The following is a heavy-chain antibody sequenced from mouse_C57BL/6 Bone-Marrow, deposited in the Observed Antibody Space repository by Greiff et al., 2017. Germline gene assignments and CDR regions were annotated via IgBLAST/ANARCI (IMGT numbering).Heavy chain of an antibody. D-gene: IGHD2-3*01. J-gene: IGHJ3*01. CDR3: ARWDGYAY. CDR2: IYPGDGDT. Sequence: LQESGPELVKPGASVKISCKASGYAFSSSWMNWVKQRPGKGLEWIGRIYPGDGDTNYNGKFKGKATLTADKSSSTAYMQLSSLTSEDSAVYFCARWDGYAYWGQGTLVTVSA. CDR1: GYAFSSSW. V-gene: IGHV1-82*01.